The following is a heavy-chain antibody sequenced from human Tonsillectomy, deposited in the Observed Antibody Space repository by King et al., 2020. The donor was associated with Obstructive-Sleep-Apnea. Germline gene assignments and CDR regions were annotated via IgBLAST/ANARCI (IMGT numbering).Heavy chain of an antibody. V-gene: IGHV4-39*07. CDR3: AGGRSPTYYDSSGYYDY. D-gene: IGHD3-22*01. J-gene: IGHJ4*02. Sequence: QLQESGPGLVKPSETLSLTCAVSGGSISSSSYYWDWIRQPPGKGLEWIGRIYYIGSTYYNPSLKSRVTVTVDTSKKQFSLKLTSVTAADTAVYYCAGGRSPTYYDSSGYYDYWGQGILVTVSS. CDR2: IYYIGST. CDR1: GGSISSSSYY.